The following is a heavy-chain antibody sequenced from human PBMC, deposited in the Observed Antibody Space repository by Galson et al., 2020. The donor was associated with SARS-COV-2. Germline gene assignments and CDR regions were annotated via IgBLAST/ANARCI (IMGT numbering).Heavy chain of an antibody. CDR3: VTVVTSFALDP. D-gene: IGHD3-22*01. CDR2: ISFADTT. Sequence: GGSLRFSFAPPGLTFSTYAMSWFPQAPGRGLEWLPAISFADTTYYADTLKSRFTLSRDNSKKTLYLKMNSLRAEDTPVYYCVTVVTSFALDPWGQGTLVSVSS. CDR1: GLTFSTYA. J-gene: IGHJ5*02. V-gene: IGHV3-23*01.